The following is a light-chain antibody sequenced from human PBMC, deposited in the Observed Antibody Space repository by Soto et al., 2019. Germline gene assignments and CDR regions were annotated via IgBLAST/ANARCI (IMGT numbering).Light chain of an antibody. V-gene: IGKV3-15*01. CDR2: AAS. CDR3: QQRSNWPLIT. J-gene: IGKJ5*01. Sequence: EMVMTQSPATLSVSPGESATLSCRASQSLSGNLAWYQQKPGQAPRLIIYAASTRATGIPARFSGSGSGTEFILTINSLQPEDFAVYYCQQRSNWPLITFGQGTRLEIK. CDR1: QSLSGN.